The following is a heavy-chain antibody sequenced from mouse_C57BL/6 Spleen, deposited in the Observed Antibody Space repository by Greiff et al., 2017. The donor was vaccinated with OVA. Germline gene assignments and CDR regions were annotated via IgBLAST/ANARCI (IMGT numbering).Heavy chain of an antibody. CDR1: GYSITSGYS. CDR2: ISYDGSN. J-gene: IGHJ2*01. V-gene: IGHV3-6*01. CDR3: ARGGYYLDD. Sequence: DVQLQESGPGLVKPSQSLSLTCSVTGYSITSGYSWNWIRQFPGNNLEWMGYISYDGSNNYNPSLKNRISITRDTSKNQFFLKLNSVTTEDTATYYCARGGYYLDDWGQGTTLTVSS. D-gene: IGHD1-1*02.